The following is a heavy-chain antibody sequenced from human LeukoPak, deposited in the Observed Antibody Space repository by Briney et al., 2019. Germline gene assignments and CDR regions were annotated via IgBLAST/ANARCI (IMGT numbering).Heavy chain of an antibody. D-gene: IGHD5-18*01. J-gene: IGHJ4*02. CDR1: GGSFSGYY. CDR3: ARGQKYRNGYTVTELGSGYFDY. CDR2: INHSGST. V-gene: IGHV4-34*01. Sequence: SETLSLTCAVYGGSFSGYYWSWIRQPPGKGLEWIGEINHSGSTNYNPSLKSRVTISVDTSKSQFSLKLSSVTAADTAVYYCARGQKYRNGYTVTELGSGYFDYWGQGTLVTVSS.